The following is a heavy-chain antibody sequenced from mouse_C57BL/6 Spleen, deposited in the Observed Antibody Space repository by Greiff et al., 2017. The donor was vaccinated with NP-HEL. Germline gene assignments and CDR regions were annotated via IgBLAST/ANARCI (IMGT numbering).Heavy chain of an antibody. J-gene: IGHJ1*03. CDR3: ARKKLYFDV. D-gene: IGHD1-3*01. Sequence: QVQLQQSGAELVRPGTSVKVSCKASGYAFTNYLIEWVKQRPGQGLEWIGVINPGSGGTNYNEKFKGKATLTADKSSSTAYMQLSSLTSEDSAVYFCARKKLYFDVWGTGTTVTVSS. CDR2: INPGSGGT. CDR1: GYAFTNYL. V-gene: IGHV1-54*01.